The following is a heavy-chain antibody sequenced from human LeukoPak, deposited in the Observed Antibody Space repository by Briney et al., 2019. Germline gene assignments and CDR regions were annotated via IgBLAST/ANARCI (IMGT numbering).Heavy chain of an antibody. CDR2: IYPGDSDT. V-gene: IGHV5-51*01. J-gene: IGHJ4*02. Sequence: GESLKISCKGSGYSFTSYGIGWVRQMHGKGLECMGIIYPGDSDTRYSPSFQGQVTISADKSISTAYLQWSSLKASDTVFFFKQKTAYDILTGYYEPPDYWGQGTLVTVSS. D-gene: IGHD3-9*01. CDR3: QKTAYDILTGYYEPPDY. CDR1: GYSFTSYG.